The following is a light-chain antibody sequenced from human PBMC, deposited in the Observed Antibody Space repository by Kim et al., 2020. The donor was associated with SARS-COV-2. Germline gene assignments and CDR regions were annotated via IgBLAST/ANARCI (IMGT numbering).Light chain of an antibody. CDR3: QHSYSPPYS. CDR1: QNIRFN. J-gene: IGKJ2*03. Sequence: SASVEDRVTITCRASQNIRFNLKWYQQIPGKAPKVLIYDASTLQSGVPSRFSGSGSGTDCTLTISSLQPEDFATYYCQHSYSPPYSFGQGTKLEI. V-gene: IGKV1-39*01. CDR2: DAS.